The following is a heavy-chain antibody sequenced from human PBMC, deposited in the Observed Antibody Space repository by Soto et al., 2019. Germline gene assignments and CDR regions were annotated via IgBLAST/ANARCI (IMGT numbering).Heavy chain of an antibody. V-gene: IGHV3-30*04. J-gene: IGHJ5*02. CDR3: AKDFGAWSDS. Sequence: QVQLIESGGGVVQPGKSLRLSCAASGFTFSDYAMNWVRQAPGKGLEWLAIIAYDGTDKYYADSVKGRFSISRDNSKQTLSLQMDSLRPEDTAVYYCAKDFGAWSDSWGQGTLVNVSS. CDR2: IAYDGTDK. D-gene: IGHD6-19*01. CDR1: GFTFSDYA.